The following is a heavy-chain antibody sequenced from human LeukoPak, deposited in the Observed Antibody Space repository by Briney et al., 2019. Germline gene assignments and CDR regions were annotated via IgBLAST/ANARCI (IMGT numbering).Heavy chain of an antibody. J-gene: IGHJ1*01. CDR3: ARDDYDRSDLIYFQH. CDR1: GYTPTSYG. D-gene: IGHD3-22*01. Sequence: ASAKVSCKASGYTPTSYGLSWVPQAPGQGPEWIGWYRCHNGNINYAKKIQGRASMTTETSTRTAYMELRSLRSDDTAVYYCARDDYDRSDLIYFQHWGQGTLVTVSS. CDR2: YRCHNGNI. V-gene: IGHV1-18*01.